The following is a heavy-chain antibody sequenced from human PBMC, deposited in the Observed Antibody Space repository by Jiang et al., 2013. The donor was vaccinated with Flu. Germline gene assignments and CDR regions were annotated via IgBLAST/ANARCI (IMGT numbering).Heavy chain of an antibody. CDR3: ARDLLEHYDSSGYFGY. J-gene: IGHJ4*02. CDR1: GFSFRNYG. CDR2: ILDDGSNQ. V-gene: IGHV3-33*01. Sequence: ASGFSFRNYGMHWVRQAPGKGLEWVAVILDDGSNQYYADAVKGRFTISRDNSKNTVYLQLNNLRVEDTAIYYCARDLLEHYDSSGYFGYWGQGTLVTVSS. D-gene: IGHD3-22*01.